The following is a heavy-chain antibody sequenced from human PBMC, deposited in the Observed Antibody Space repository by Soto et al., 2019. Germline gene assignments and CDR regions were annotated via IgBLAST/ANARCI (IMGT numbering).Heavy chain of an antibody. D-gene: IGHD1-26*01. J-gene: IGHJ4*02. V-gene: IGHV3-23*01. CDR3: ATEMGATQGPFDN. CDR2: LSNTGRRT. CDR1: VLAFGANA. Sequence: QPGGSLRLSCVVSVLAFGANAMSWVRQAPGKGLEWVSGLSNTGRRTSYADSVKGRFNISRDNSENTVYLQMNSLRVEDTAVYYCATEMGATQGPFDNWGQGTLVSVSS.